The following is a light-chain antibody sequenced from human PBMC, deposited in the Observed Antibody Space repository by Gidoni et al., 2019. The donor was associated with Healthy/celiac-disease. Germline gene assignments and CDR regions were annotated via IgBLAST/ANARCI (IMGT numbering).Light chain of an antibody. Sequence: DIQMPQSPSSLSASVGDRVTITCQASQDISNYLNWYQQKPGKAPKLLIYDASNLETGVPPRFSGSGSGTDLTCTISSLQPEDIATYDCQQYDNLPCSCGQGTKLEIK. J-gene: IGKJ2*04. CDR2: DAS. CDR3: QQYDNLPCS. CDR1: QDISNY. V-gene: IGKV1-33*01.